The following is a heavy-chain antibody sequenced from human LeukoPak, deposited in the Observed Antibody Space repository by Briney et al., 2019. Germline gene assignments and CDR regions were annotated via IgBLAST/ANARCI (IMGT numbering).Heavy chain of an antibody. CDR3: ARVLRFLEWSTYYYYMDV. D-gene: IGHD3-3*01. V-gene: IGHV3-48*03. Sequence: PGGSLRLSCAASGFTFSSFEMSWVRQAPGRGLEWLSYISSSGNTIYHADSVKGRFTISRDNAKKSLYLQMSSLRAEDTAVYYCARVLRFLEWSTYYYYMDVWGKGTTVTVSS. J-gene: IGHJ6*03. CDR2: ISSSGNTI. CDR1: GFTFSSFE.